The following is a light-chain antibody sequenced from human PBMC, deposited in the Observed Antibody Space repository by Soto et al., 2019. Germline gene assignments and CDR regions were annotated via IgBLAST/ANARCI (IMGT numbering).Light chain of an antibody. J-gene: IGKJ5*01. CDR1: QSVSSSY. CDR2: GAS. V-gene: IGKV3-20*01. CDR3: QQYGSSIT. Sequence: ERVLTQSSGNLSLSPGERATLSCRASQSVSSSYLAWYQQKPGQAPRLLIYGASSRATGIPDRFSGSGSGTDFTLTISRLETEDFAVYYCQQYGSSITFGQGTRLEIK.